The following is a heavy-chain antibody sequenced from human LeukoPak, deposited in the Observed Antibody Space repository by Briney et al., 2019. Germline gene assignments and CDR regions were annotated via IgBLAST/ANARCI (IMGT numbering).Heavy chain of an antibody. V-gene: IGHV1-18*01. J-gene: IGHJ5*02. D-gene: IGHD6-19*01. CDR2: ISAYNGNT. Sequence: ASVKVSCKASGYTFTSYGISWVQQAPGQGLEWMGWISAYNGNTNYAQKLQGRVTMSTDTSTSTAYMELRSLRSDDTAVYYCARGSRSGWYFWFDPWGQGTLVTVSS. CDR3: ARGSRSGWYFWFDP. CDR1: GYTFTSYG.